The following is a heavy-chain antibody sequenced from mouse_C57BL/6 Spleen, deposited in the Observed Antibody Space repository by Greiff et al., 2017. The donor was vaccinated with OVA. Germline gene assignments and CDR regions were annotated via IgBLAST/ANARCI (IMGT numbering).Heavy chain of an antibody. J-gene: IGHJ4*01. CDR3: ARHEDQYDAMDY. CDR1: GFTFSSYG. V-gene: IGHV5-6*01. Sequence: EVKLMESGGDLVKPGGSLKLSCAASGFTFSSYGMSWVRQTPDKRLEWVATISSGGSYTYYPDSVKGRFTISRDNAKNTRYLQMSSLKSEDTAIYYCARHEDQYDAMDYWGQGTSVTVSS. CDR2: ISSGGSYT.